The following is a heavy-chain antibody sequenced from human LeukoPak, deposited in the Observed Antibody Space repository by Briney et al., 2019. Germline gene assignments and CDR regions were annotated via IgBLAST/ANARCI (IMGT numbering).Heavy chain of an antibody. CDR1: GYTFTSYD. D-gene: IGHD2-15*01. CDR3: ARLDRGYCSGGSCYHNWFDP. Sequence: ASVKVSCKASGYTFTSYDINWVRQATGQGLEWMGWMNPNSGNTAYAQKFQGRVTITRNTSISTAYMELSSLKASDTAMYYCARLDRGYCSGGSCYHNWFDPWGQGTLVTVSS. CDR2: MNPNSGNT. V-gene: IGHV1-8*03. J-gene: IGHJ5*02.